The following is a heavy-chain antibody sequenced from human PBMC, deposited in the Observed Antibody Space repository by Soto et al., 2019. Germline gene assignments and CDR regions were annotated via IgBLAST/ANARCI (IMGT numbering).Heavy chain of an antibody. CDR1: GFTFSSYG. Sequence: EVQLLESGGGLVQPGGSLRLSCAASGFTFSSYGMSWVRQAPGKGLEWVSAISHSGGNTYYADSVKGRFAISRDNAKNTLCLQMNSLRAEDTAVYYCATFIFCSSTSCYGREGGYWGQGTLVSVCS. V-gene: IGHV3-23*01. J-gene: IGHJ4*02. D-gene: IGHD2-2*01. CDR2: ISHSGGNT. CDR3: ATFIFCSSTSCYGREGGY.